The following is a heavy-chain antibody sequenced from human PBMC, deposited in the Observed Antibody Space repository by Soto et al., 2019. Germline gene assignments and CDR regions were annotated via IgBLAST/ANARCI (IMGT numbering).Heavy chain of an antibody. J-gene: IGHJ4*02. D-gene: IGHD3-9*01. CDR3: AKRTGYYDILTGYSYYFDY. CDR1: GFTFSSYA. CDR2: ISGSGGST. Sequence: PGGSLRLSCAASGFTFSSYAMSWVRQAPGKGLEWVSAISGSGGSTYYADSVKGRFTISRDNSKNTLYLQMNSLRAEDTAVYYCAKRTGYYDILTGYSYYFDYWGQGTLVTVYS. V-gene: IGHV3-23*01.